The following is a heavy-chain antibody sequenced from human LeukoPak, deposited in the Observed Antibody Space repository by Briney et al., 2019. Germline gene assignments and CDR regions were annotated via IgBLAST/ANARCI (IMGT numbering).Heavy chain of an antibody. V-gene: IGHV4-59*01. CDR1: GGSINTYY. CDR2: IYYRGST. D-gene: IGHD6-19*01. Sequence: SSETLSLTCTVSGGSINTYYWSWIRQPPGKGLEWIGYIYYRGSTNYNPSLKSRVIISVDTSKNQFSLKLSSVTAADTAVYYCARSPGNIAVAGTFWFDPWGQGTLVTVSS. J-gene: IGHJ5*02. CDR3: ARSPGNIAVAGTFWFDP.